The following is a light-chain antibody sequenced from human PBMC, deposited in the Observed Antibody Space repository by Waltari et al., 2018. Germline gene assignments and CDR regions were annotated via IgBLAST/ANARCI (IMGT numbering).Light chain of an antibody. CDR3: TSYGGVNVLGVL. V-gene: IGLV2-8*01. CDR2: GVT. CDR1: NSDVGTYNY. J-gene: IGLJ2*01. Sequence: QSALTQPPSASGSPGQSVTIPCAGTNSDVGTYNYVSWYQHHPGKAPKLLIYGVTERLPGVPDRFSGSKSGTTASLTVSGLQADDEADYYCTSYGGVNVLGVLFGGGTKLTV.